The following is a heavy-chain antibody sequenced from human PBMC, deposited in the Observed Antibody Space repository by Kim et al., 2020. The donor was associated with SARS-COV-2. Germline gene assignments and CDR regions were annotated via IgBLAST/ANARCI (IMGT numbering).Heavy chain of an antibody. CDR1: GGFFSGYY. V-gene: IGHV4-34*01. Sequence: SETLSLTCAVHGGFFSGYYWSWIRQPPGKGLEWIGEINHSGSNNYNPSLKSRVTISVDTSKNQFSLKLSSVTAADTAVYYCARAVPYHYGGLTHAFDIWG. D-gene: IGHD4-17*01. CDR3: ARAVPYHYGGLTHAFDI. CDR2: INHSGSN. J-gene: IGHJ3*02.